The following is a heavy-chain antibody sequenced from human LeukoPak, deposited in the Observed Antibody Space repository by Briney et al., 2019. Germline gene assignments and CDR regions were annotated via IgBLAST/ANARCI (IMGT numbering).Heavy chain of an antibody. V-gene: IGHV3-30*18. CDR1: GFTFNSYG. J-gene: IGHJ4*02. Sequence: GGSLRLSCAASGFTFNSYGMHWVRQAPGKGLEWVAVISYDGSNKYYADSVKGRFTISRDNSKNTLYLQMNSLRSEDTAVYYCAKTPGVWGSYRYTGLDYWGQGTLVTVSS. CDR2: ISYDGSNK. CDR3: AKTPGVWGSYRYTGLDY. D-gene: IGHD3-16*02.